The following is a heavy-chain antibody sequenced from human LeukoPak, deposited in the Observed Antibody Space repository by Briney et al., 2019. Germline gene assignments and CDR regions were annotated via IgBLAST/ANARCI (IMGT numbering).Heavy chain of an antibody. V-gene: IGHV4-61*02. CDR3: ARRLLSSSWAYNWFDP. Sequence: SETLSLTCTVSGGSISSGSYSWSWIRQPAGKGLEWIGRIYISGSTNYNPSLNSRVTISIDTSKNQFSLKLSSVTAADTAVYYCARRLLSSSWAYNWFDPWGQGTLVTVSS. CDR2: IYISGST. J-gene: IGHJ5*02. CDR1: GGSISSGSYS. D-gene: IGHD6-13*01.